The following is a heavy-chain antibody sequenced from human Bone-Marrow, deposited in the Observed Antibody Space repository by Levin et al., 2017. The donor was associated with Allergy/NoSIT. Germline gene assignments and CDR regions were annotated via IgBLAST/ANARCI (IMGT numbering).Heavy chain of an antibody. CDR3: AKDAKPHLGYYYGMDV. CDR2: ISWDSSSI. J-gene: IGHJ6*02. Sequence: SLKISCAASGFTFNDYAMHWVRQAPGKGLEWVSGISWDSSSIAYGDSMEGRFTVSRDNVKNSLYLQMNSLRADDSALYYCAKDAKPHLGYYYGMDVWGQGTTVTGSS. V-gene: IGHV3-9*01. CDR1: GFTFNDYA.